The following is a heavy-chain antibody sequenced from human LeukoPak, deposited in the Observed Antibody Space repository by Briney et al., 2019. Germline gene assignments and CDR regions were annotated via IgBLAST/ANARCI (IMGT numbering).Heavy chain of an antibody. CDR3: ARDGLYDSSGYYMDS. V-gene: IGHV4-59*01. D-gene: IGHD3-22*01. CDR1: GGAISSYY. J-gene: IGHJ4*02. CDR2: IYYSGGT. Sequence: LETLSLTCTVSGGAISSYYWSWIRQPPGKGLEWIGYIYYSGGTKYNPSLMSRVTISVDRAQNQFSLSLRSVTAADTAVYYCARDGLYDSSGYYMDSWGQGTLVIASS.